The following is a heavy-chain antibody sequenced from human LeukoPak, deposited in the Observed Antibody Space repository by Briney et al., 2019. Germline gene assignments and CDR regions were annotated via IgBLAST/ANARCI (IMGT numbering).Heavy chain of an antibody. CDR2: IYYSGST. CDR1: GGSISSSSYY. V-gene: IGHV4-39*01. Sequence: PSETLSLTCTVSGGSISSSSYYWGWIRQPPGKGLEWIGSIYYSGSTYYNPSLKSRVTISVDTSKNQFSLKLSSVTAADTAVYYCARLPGTGDQGGHWGRGTLVTVSS. D-gene: IGHD7-27*01. CDR3: ARLPGTGDQGGH. J-gene: IGHJ4*02.